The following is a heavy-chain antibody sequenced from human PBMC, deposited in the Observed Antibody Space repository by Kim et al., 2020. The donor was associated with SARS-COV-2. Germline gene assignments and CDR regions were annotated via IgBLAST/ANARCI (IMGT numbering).Heavy chain of an antibody. CDR1: GGSVSSGSYY. CDR2: IYYSGST. J-gene: IGHJ4*02. CDR3: AREGRLLGPSVDY. V-gene: IGHV4-61*01. Sequence: SETLSLTYTVSGGSVSSGSYYWSWIRQPPGKGLEWIGYIYYSGSTNYNPSLKSRVTISVDTSKNQFSLKLSSVTAADTAVYYCAREGRLLGPSVDYWGQGTLVTVSS. D-gene: IGHD2-15*01.